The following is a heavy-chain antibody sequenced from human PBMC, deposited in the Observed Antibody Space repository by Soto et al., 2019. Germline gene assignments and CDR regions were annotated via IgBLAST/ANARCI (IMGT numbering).Heavy chain of an antibody. D-gene: IGHD2-2*01. CDR2: IYYSGST. J-gene: IGHJ6*02. Sequence: PSETLSLTCTVSGGSISSSSYYWGWIRQPPGKGLEWIGSIYYSGSTYYNPSLKSRVTISVDTSKNQFSLKLSSVTAADTAVYYCARQDCSSTSCYLYYYYYGMDVWGQGTTVTVSS. CDR1: GGSISSSSYY. V-gene: IGHV4-39*01. CDR3: ARQDCSSTSCYLYYYYYGMDV.